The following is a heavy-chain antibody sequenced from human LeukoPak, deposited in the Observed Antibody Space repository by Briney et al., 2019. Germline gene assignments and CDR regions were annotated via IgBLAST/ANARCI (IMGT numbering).Heavy chain of an antibody. V-gene: IGHV4-34*01. CDR1: GGPFSGYY. D-gene: IGHD3-10*01. Sequence: PSETLSLTCAVYGGPFSGYYCSWVRQPPGKGLEWIGEINHSGSTNYNPSLKSRVTISLDTSKNQFSLKLSSVTAADTAVYYCARTPEYYYGSGRGYFDYWGQGTLVTVSS. J-gene: IGHJ4*02. CDR2: INHSGST. CDR3: ARTPEYYYGSGRGYFDY.